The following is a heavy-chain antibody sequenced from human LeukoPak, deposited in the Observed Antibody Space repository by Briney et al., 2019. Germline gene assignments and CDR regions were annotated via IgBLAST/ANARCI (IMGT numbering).Heavy chain of an antibody. J-gene: IGHJ4*02. CDR1: GGSIIGSY. D-gene: IGHD3-22*01. CDR2: IYNTVDV. V-gene: IGHV4-59*01. Sequence: SETLSLTCTVSGGSIIGSYWTWIRQSPGKSLEYIGYIYNTVDVNYSPSLKSRVTISIEMSGNQFSLRLNSVTAAGTALYYCARSRYYDSTGYNPTYYFDSWGQGALVTASS. CDR3: ARSRYYDSTGYNPTYYFDS.